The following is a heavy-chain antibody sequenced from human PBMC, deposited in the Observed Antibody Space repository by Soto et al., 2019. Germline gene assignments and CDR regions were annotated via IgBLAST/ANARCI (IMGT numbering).Heavy chain of an antibody. CDR2: INAGNGKT. CDR3: ARGRWTQTTADYYLDY. J-gene: IGHJ4*02. CDR1: GYIFSDYA. Sequence: QVLLVQSGAEVKKPGASVRVSCKASGYIFSDYAMHWVRQAPGQRLEWMGWINAGNGKTKFSQNCQDRFTITRDTYANTAYMELYSLKSEDTAVYYCARGRWTQTTADYYLDYWGQGTLVTVSS. D-gene: IGHD1-1*01. V-gene: IGHV1-3*01.